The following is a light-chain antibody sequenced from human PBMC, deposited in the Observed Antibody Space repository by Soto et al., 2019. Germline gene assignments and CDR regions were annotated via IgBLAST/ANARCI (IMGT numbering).Light chain of an antibody. CDR3: PQYYGTPT. J-gene: IGKJ1*01. CDR1: QSVLYSANNKDH. Sequence: DIVMTQSPDFLAVSLGERATINCKSSQSVLYSANNKDHLAWYQQRPRQPPKLLISWASTRESGVPDRFSGSGSGTDFTLTISSLQAEDAAVYYCPQYYGTPTLRQGTKADIK. CDR2: WAS. V-gene: IGKV4-1*01.